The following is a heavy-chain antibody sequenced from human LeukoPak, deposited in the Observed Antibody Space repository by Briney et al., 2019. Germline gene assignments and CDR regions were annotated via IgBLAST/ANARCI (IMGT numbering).Heavy chain of an antibody. V-gene: IGHV4-30-2*01. CDR3: ARAPENPWIQLSRHWYFDL. CDR2: IYHSGST. J-gene: IGHJ2*01. D-gene: IGHD5-18*01. Sequence: SQTLSLTCAVSGGSISSGGYSWSWIRQPPGKGLEWIGYIYHSGSTYYNPSLKSRVTISVDRSKNQFSLKLSSVTAADTAVYYCARAPENPWIQLSRHWYFDLWGRGTLVTVSS. CDR1: GGSISSGGYS.